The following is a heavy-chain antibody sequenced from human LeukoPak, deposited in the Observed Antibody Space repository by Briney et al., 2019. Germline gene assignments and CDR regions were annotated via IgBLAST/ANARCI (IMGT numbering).Heavy chain of an antibody. CDR2: IYTSGST. CDR1: GGSISSYY. CDR3: ARLLVPTTYFYYYYGMDV. Sequence: SETLSLTCTVSGGSISSYYWSWIRQPAGKGLEWIGRIYTSGSTNYNPSLKSRVTISVDTSKNQFSLKLSSVTAADTAVYYCARLLVPTTYFYYYYGMDVWGQGTTVTVSS. V-gene: IGHV4-4*07. J-gene: IGHJ6*02. D-gene: IGHD4-17*01.